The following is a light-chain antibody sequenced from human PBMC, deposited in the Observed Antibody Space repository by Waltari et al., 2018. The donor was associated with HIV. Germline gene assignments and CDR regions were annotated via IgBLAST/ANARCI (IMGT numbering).Light chain of an antibody. CDR2: AER. CDR1: HIGGKS. Sequence: SYVLTQPPSVSVAPGMTATITCGGDHIGGKSVHWYQQKPGQAPLVVIYAERVRPSGIPERFSGSNSGNTATLTISRVEGEDEADYSCHVWDSRSDVVFGGGTKLTVL. J-gene: IGLJ3*02. V-gene: IGLV3-21*04. CDR3: HVWDSRSDVV.